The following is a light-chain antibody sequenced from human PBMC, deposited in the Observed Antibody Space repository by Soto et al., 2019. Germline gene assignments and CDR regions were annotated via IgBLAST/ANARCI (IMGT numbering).Light chain of an antibody. CDR3: QQRSNWPRT. V-gene: IGKV3-11*01. Sequence: EIVLTQSPATLSLSPGERATLSCRASQSVSSSLVWYQQKPGQAPRLLIYDASNRATGIPARFSGSGSGTDFTLTISSLEPEDFAVYYWQQRSNWPRTCGQGTKVEIK. J-gene: IGKJ1*01. CDR2: DAS. CDR1: QSVSSS.